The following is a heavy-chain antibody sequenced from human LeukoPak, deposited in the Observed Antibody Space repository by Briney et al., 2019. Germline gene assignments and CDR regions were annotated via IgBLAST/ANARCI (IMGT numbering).Heavy chain of an antibody. V-gene: IGHV3-33*01. J-gene: IGHJ4*02. Sequence: GGSLRLSCAASGFTFSTFGMYWVRQAPGKGLEWVAVIWCDGSNDDYADSVKGRFTISRDNSKNALYLQMNSLRAEDTAVYYCAGNYYYYDSSGYHTPHDYWGQGTLVTVSS. CDR2: IWCDGSND. CDR3: AGNYYYYDSSGYHTPHDY. CDR1: GFTFSTFG. D-gene: IGHD3-22*01.